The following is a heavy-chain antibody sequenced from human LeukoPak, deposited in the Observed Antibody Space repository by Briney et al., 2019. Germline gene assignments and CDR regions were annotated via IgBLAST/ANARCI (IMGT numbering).Heavy chain of an antibody. V-gene: IGHV1-69*13. CDR3: ARPSYITIFGVVIRDAFDI. CDR1: GGTFSSYA. CDR2: IIPIFGTA. J-gene: IGHJ3*02. Sequence: SAKVSCKASGGTFSSYAISWVRQAPGQGLEWMGGIIPIFGTANYAQKFQGRVTITADESTSTAYMELSSLRSEDTAAYYCARPSYITIFGVVIRDAFDIWGQGTMVTVSS. D-gene: IGHD3-3*01.